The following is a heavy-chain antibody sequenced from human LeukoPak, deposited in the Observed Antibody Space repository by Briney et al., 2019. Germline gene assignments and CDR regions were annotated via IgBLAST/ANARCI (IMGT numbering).Heavy chain of an antibody. CDR2: ISWDGGST. D-gene: IGHD5-18*01. J-gene: IGHJ6*03. Sequence: YPGGSLRLSCAASGFTFDDYAMHWVRQAPGKGLEWVSLISWDGGSTYYADSVKGRFTISREKSKNSLYLQMNSLRAEDTALYYCAKQDTAMDYYYYMDVWGKGTTVTVSS. CDR1: GFTFDDYA. V-gene: IGHV3-43D*03. CDR3: AKQDTAMDYYYYMDV.